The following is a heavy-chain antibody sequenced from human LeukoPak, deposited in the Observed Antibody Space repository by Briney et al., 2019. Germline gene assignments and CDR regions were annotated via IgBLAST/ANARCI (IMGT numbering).Heavy chain of an antibody. J-gene: IGHJ4*02. CDR2: INHSGST. CDR1: GGSFSGYY. D-gene: IGHD3-22*01. CDR3: ARGSSDYYDSSGYPHFDY. Sequence: SETLSLTCAVYGGSFSGYYWSWIRQPPGKGLEWIGEINHSGSTNYNPSLKSRVTISVDTSKNQFSLKLSSVTAADTAVYNCARGSSDYYDSSGYPHFDYWGQGTLVTVSS. V-gene: IGHV4-34*01.